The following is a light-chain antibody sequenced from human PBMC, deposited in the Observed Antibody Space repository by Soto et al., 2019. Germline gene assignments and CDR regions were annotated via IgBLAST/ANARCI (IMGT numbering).Light chain of an antibody. CDR3: QQYNNWPKLT. CDR1: QSISSN. Sequence: EIVLTQSPATLSASPGKRATLSCRASQSISSNLAWYQQKPGQAPRLLVSGASTRATGVPARFSGSGSGTEFTLTISSLQSEDFAVYYCQQYNNWPKLTFGPGTKVDVK. V-gene: IGKV3-15*01. J-gene: IGKJ3*01. CDR2: GAS.